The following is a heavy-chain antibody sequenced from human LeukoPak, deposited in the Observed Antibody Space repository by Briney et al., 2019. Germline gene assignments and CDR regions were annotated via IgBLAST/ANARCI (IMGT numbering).Heavy chain of an antibody. CDR1: GFTFSSYA. J-gene: IGHJ4*02. V-gene: IGHV3-30-3*01. Sequence: GRSLRLSCAASGFTFSSYAMHWVRQAPGKGLEWVAVISYDGSNKYYADSVKGRFTISRDNSKNTLYLQMNSLRAEDTAVHYCARGVVRYFDYWGQGALVTVSS. CDR3: ARGVVRYFDY. D-gene: IGHD3-9*01. CDR2: ISYDGSNK.